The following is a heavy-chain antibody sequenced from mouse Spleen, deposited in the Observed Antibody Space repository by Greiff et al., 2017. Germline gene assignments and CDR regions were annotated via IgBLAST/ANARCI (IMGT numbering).Heavy chain of an antibody. J-gene: IGHJ1*01. CDR3: ASYYDGSYVPDV. CDR1: GYSITSGYY. D-gene: IGHD1-1*01. V-gene: IGHV3-6*01. CDR2: ISYDGSN. Sequence: VQLQQSGPGLVKPSQSLTLTCSVTGYSITSGYYWNWIRQFPGNKLEWMGYISYDGSNNYNPSLKNRISITRDTSKNQFFLKLNSVTTEDTATYYCASYYDGSYVPDVWGAGTTVTVSS.